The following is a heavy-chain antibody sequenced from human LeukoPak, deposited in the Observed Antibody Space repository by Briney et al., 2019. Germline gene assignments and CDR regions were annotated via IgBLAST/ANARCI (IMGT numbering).Heavy chain of an antibody. CDR1: GFTFSSYA. CDR3: AKDSGLIVLMVYAS. J-gene: IGHJ4*02. CDR2: ISGIGGST. V-gene: IGHV3-23*01. Sequence: GGSLRLSCAASGFTFSSYAMSWVRQAPGKGLEWVSVISGIGGSTYYADSVEGRFTISRDNSKNTLSLQMNSLRAEDTAVYYCAKDSGLIVLMVYASWGQGTLVTVSS. D-gene: IGHD2-8*01.